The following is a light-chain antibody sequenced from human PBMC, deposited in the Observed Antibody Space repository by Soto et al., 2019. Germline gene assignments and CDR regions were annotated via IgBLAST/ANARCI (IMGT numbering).Light chain of an antibody. CDR1: QSVSSN. Sequence: EIVMTQSPAPLSVSPGERATLSCRASQSVSSNLAWYQQKPGQAPRLLIYGASTRATGIPARFSGSGSGTEFTLTISSLQSEDFAVYYCQQYNNWQTWTFGQGTKVEIK. V-gene: IGKV3-15*01. J-gene: IGKJ1*01. CDR2: GAS. CDR3: QQYNNWQTWT.